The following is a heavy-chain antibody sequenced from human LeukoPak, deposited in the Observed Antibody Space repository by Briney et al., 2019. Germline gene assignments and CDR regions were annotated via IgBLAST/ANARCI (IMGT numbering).Heavy chain of an antibody. J-gene: IGHJ4*02. CDR2: IYSGGST. CDR1: GFTVSSNY. Sequence: GGSLRLSCAASGFTVSSNYMSWVRQAPGKGLEWVSVIYSGGSTYYADSVKGRFTISRDNSKNTLYLQMNSLRAEDTAVYYCAKESPYGDNRLYYFDYWGQGTLVTASS. D-gene: IGHD4-17*01. V-gene: IGHV3-66*01. CDR3: AKESPYGDNRLYYFDY.